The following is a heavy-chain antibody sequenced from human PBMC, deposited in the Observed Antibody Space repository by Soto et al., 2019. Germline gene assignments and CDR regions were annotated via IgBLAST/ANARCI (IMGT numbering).Heavy chain of an antibody. CDR1: GFTFSSYG. CDR3: AKAAGDDWYFDL. D-gene: IGHD7-27*01. J-gene: IGHJ2*01. CDR2: ISYDGTNK. V-gene: IGHV3-30*18. Sequence: QVQLVESGGGVVQPGRSLRLSCAASGFTFSSYGMHWVRQAPGKGLEWVAVISYDGTNKDHADSVKGRFTISRDNSKNTRYLQMNSLRAEDTAVYYCAKAAGDDWYFDLWGRGTLVTVSS.